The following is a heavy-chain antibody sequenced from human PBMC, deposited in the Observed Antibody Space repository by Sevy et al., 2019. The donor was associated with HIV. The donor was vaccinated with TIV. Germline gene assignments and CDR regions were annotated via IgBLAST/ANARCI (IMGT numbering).Heavy chain of an antibody. CDR3: ARDSSSSSFDY. Sequence: GGSLRLSCAASGFTFSSYGMHWVRQAPGKGLEWVAVIWYDGSNKYYADSVKGRFTISRDNSKNTLYLQMNSLGAEDTAVYYCARDSSSSSFDYWGQGTLVTVSS. CDR1: GFTFSSYG. J-gene: IGHJ4*02. V-gene: IGHV3-33*01. D-gene: IGHD6-13*01. CDR2: IWYDGSNK.